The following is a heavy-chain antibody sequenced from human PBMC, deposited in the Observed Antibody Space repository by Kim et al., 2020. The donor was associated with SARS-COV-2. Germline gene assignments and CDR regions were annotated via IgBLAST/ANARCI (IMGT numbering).Heavy chain of an antibody. CDR2: IKSKTDGGTT. CDR1: GFTFSNAW. V-gene: IGHV3-15*01. J-gene: IGHJ6*02. CDR3: TTGRAPYYYYGMDV. Sequence: GGSLRLSCAASGFTFSNAWMSWVRQAPGKGLEWVGRIKSKTDGGTTDYAAPVKGRFTISRDDSKNTLYLQMNSLKTEDTAVYYCTTGRAPYYYYGMDVWGQGTTVTVSS.